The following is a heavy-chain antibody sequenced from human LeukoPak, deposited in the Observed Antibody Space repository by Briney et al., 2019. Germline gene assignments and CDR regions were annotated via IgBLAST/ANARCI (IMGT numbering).Heavy chain of an antibody. Sequence: SETLSLTCTVSGGSISSYYWGWIRQPPGKGLEWIGSIYYSGNTYYNPSLKSRVTISVDTSKKQFSLKLTSVTAADTAVYYCARYYDFWSGYYFDCWGQGTLVTVSS. CDR1: GGSISSYY. CDR3: ARYYDFWSGYYFDC. D-gene: IGHD3-3*01. CDR2: IYYSGNT. J-gene: IGHJ4*02. V-gene: IGHV4-39*01.